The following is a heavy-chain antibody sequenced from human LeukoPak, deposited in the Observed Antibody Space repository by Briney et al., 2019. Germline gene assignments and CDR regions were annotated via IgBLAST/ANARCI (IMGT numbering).Heavy chain of an antibody. CDR2: ISSSSSYI. CDR1: GFTFSSYS. V-gene: IGHV3-21*04. D-gene: IGHD2-2*01. CDR3: ALGLRYCSSTSCYPYAFDI. Sequence: GGSLRLSCAASGFTFSSYSMNWVRQAPGKGLEWVSSISSSSSYIYYADSVKGRFTISRDNAKNSLYLQMNSLRAEDTAVYYCALGLRYCSSTSCYPYAFDIWGQGTMVTVSS. J-gene: IGHJ3*02.